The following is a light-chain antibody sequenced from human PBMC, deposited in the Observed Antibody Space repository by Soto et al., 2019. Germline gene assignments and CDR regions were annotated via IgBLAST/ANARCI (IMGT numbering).Light chain of an antibody. CDR2: DAS. J-gene: IGKJ2*01. CDR1: QSISSW. V-gene: IGKV1-5*01. CDR3: QQYNSYQYT. Sequence: QSPSTLSASVGDRVTITCRASQSISSWLAWYQQKPGKAPKLLIYDASSLESGVPSRFSGSGSGTEFTLTISSLQPDDFATYYCQQYNSYQYTFGQGTKVDIK.